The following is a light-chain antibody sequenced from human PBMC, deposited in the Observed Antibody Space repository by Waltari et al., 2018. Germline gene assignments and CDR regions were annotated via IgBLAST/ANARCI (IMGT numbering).Light chain of an antibody. Sequence: DIQMLQSPSSLSASVVDGVTITCQASQDISHYLNWYQQKPGKAPKLLIYDASNLETGTPSRFRGSGSGTDFTVTISSLQPEDIATYYCQQYDNLLYTFGPGTKVDIK. V-gene: IGKV1-33*01. CDR1: QDISHY. J-gene: IGKJ3*01. CDR3: QQYDNLLYT. CDR2: DAS.